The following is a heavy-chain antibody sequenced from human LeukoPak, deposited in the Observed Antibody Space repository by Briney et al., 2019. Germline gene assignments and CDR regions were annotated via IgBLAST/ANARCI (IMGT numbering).Heavy chain of an antibody. CDR1: GFTFSSYA. CDR3: AREWDS. CDR2: ISSSGSTM. J-gene: IGHJ4*02. V-gene: IGHV3-48*02. Sequence: PGGSLRLSCAAFGFTFSSYAMNWVRQAPGKGLEWVTYISSSGSTMYYVDSVKGRFTISRDNAKNSLYLQMNSLRDEDTAVYFCAREWDSWGQGTLVTVSS.